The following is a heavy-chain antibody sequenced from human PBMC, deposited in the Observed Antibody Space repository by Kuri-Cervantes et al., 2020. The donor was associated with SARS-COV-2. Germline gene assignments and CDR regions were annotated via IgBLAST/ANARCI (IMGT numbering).Heavy chain of an antibody. CDR1: GFTFSSYA. V-gene: IGHV3-23*01. J-gene: IGHJ4*02. D-gene: IGHD2-2*01. CDR2: ISGSGGST. Sequence: GESLKISCAASGFTFSSYAMSWVRQAPGKGLEWVSAISGSGGSTYYADSVKGRFTISRGNSKNTLYLQMNSLRAEDTAVYYCAREHCSSTSCYGLDYWGQGTLVTVSS. CDR3: AREHCSSTSCYGLDY.